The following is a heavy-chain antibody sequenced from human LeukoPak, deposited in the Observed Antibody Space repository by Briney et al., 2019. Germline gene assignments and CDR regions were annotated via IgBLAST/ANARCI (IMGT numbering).Heavy chain of an antibody. V-gene: IGHV4-61*02. J-gene: IGHJ4*02. Sequence: PSETLSLTCTVSGGSISSGSYYWSWIRQPAGKGLEWIGRIYTSGSTNYNPSLKSRVTISVDTSKNQFSLKLTSVTAADTAVYYCARDWHCSGGSCYYFDFWGQGTLVTVSS. CDR1: GGSISSGSYY. CDR3: ARDWHCSGGSCYYFDF. D-gene: IGHD2-15*01. CDR2: IYTSGST.